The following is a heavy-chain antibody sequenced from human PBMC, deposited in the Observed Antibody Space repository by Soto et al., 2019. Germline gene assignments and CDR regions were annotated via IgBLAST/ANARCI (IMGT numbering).Heavy chain of an antibody. J-gene: IGHJ5*02. CDR2: IYYSGTT. CDR1: GGSISSSGYS. Sequence: PSDTLSLTRTVSGGSISSSGYSWNWIRQHPGKGLEWIGNIYYSGTTDYNPSLKSRVTISVDKSKNQFSLQLSSVTAADTAVYYCAREEAVRIERWIDPWGQGTLVTVPS. CDR3: AREEAVRIERWIDP. V-gene: IGHV4-31*03. D-gene: IGHD2-15*01.